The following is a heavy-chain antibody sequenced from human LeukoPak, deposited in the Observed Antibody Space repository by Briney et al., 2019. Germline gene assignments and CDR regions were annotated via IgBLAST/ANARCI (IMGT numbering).Heavy chain of an antibody. CDR1: GYTLIDYY. V-gene: IGHV1-2*06. D-gene: IGHD3-22*01. CDR2: INPNSGGT. CDR3: ARVGYYESSGYYEY. Sequence: ASVKVSCKASGYTLIDYYMHWVRQAPGQGLGWMGRINPNSGGTNHAQKFQGRVTMTRDTSISTVYMELSRLRSDDTAVYYCARVGYYESSGYYEYWGQGTLVTVSS. J-gene: IGHJ4*02.